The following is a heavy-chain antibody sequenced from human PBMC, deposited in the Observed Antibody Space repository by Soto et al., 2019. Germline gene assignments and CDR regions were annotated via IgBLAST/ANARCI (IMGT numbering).Heavy chain of an antibody. CDR2: IWYDGSNK. Sequence: QVQLVESGGGVVQPGRSLRLSCAASGFTFSSYGMHWVRQAPGKGLEWVAVIWYDGSNKYYADSVKGRFTISRDNSKNTLYLQMNSLRAEDTAVYYCARAAAAGYYRMDVWGQGTTVTVSS. CDR3: ARAAAAGYYRMDV. V-gene: IGHV3-33*01. J-gene: IGHJ6*02. D-gene: IGHD6-13*01. CDR1: GFTFSSYG.